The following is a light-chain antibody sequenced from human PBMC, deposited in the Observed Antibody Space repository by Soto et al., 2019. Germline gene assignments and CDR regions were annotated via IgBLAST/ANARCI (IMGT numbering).Light chain of an antibody. J-gene: IGLJ1*01. CDR2: EVS. Sequence: QSVLTQPPSASGSPGQSVTISCTGTSSDVGGYNYVSWYQQHPGKAPKLMIYEVSKRPSGVPDRFSGSKSGNTASLTVSGLQHEDQADYYCSSYAGRNNFVFGTGTKVTV. CDR1: SSDVGGYNY. V-gene: IGLV2-8*01. CDR3: SSYAGRNNFV.